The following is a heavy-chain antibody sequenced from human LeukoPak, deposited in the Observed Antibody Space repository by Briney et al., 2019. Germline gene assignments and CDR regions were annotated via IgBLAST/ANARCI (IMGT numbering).Heavy chain of an antibody. V-gene: IGHV5-51*01. J-gene: IGHJ4*02. CDR1: GYSFTSYW. CDR3: ARGKEVFPNAFGY. Sequence: GESLKISCQGSGYSFTSYWIGWVRQMPGKGLEWMGIIYPGDSDTRYSPSFQGQVTISADKSIRTAYLQWSSLKASDTAMYYSARGKEVFPNAFGYWGRGNLVSVSS. D-gene: IGHD2-21*01. CDR2: IYPGDSDT.